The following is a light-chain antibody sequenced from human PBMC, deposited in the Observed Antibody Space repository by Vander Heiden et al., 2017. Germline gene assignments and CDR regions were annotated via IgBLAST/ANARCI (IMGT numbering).Light chain of an antibody. Sequence: DLQMTQSPSSLSASVGDRVSITCRASHDISYYLKWYQQRPGKAPKLLIYDASYLEAGAPSRCTRRGSGTSSTITISSLPPEDSATYYCQQYDELCSFGPGTKLEIK. CDR1: HDISYY. J-gene: IGKJ2*01. CDR2: DAS. V-gene: IGKV1-33*01. CDR3: QQYDELCS.